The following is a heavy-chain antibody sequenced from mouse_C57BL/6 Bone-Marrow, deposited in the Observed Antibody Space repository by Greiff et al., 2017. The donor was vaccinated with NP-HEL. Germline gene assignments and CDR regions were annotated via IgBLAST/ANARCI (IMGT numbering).Heavy chain of an antibody. J-gene: IGHJ2*01. CDR2: IDPENGDN. V-gene: IGHV14-4*01. CDR3: TTISYGYLDY. Sequence: VQLQQSGAELVRPGASVKLSCTASGFNIKDDYMHWVKQRPEQGLEWIGWIDPENGDNDYASKFQGKATITADTSSNTAYLQLSSLTSEDTAVYYCTTISYGYLDYWGQGTTLTVSS. CDR1: GFNIKDDY. D-gene: IGHD2-2*01.